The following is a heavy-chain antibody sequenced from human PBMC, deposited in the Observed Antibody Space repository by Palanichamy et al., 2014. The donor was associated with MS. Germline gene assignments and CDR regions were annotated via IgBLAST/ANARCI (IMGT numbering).Heavy chain of an antibody. D-gene: IGHD2-15*01. CDR3: ARHKRIDGNTLNWFDP. Sequence: QLQLQESGPGLVKPSETLFLTCTVSGGSIIIGTHYWGWIRQPPGKGLEWIGSIFYSGNTYYNPSLKSRVTISLDTSKAQFSLRLSSVTAADTALYYCARHKRIDGNTLNWFDPWGQGTLVIVSS. CDR1: GGSIIIGTHY. V-gene: IGHV4-39*01. CDR2: IFYSGNT. J-gene: IGHJ5*02.